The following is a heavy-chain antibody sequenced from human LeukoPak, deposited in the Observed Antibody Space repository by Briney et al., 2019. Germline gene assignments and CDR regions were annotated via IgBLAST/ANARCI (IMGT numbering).Heavy chain of an antibody. CDR2: IYYCGST. D-gene: IGHD2-2*01. Sequence: PSETLSLTCTVSGGSISSNAYYWDWIRQPPGKGLEWLGSIYYCGSTYYNPSVKSRVAISVDTTKNQFSLKLSSVTAADTAVYYCARQSKWGGSSTSAYNWFDHWGQGTLVTVSS. CDR1: GGSISSNAYY. J-gene: IGHJ5*02. CDR3: ARQSKWGGSSTSAYNWFDH. V-gene: IGHV4-39*01.